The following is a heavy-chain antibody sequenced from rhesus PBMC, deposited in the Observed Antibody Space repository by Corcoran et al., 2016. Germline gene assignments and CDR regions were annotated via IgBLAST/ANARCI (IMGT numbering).Heavy chain of an antibody. CDR2: IYGTSGKT. J-gene: IGHJ4*01. CDR1: GDSLSSPYW. V-gene: IGHV4-93*01. D-gene: IGHD6S26*01. CDR3: TRSRAAGRDD. Sequence: QVQLQESGPAVVKPSETLSLTCAVSGDSLSSPYWWGWIRQSPGTGLEGIGGIYGTSGKTEYNPSLKRRVTISKDTSKNQCSLNLKSVTAADTAVDYCTRSRAAGRDDWGQGVLVTVSS.